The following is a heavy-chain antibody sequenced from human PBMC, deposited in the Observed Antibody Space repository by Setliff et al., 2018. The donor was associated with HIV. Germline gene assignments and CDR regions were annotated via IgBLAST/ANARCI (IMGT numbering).Heavy chain of an antibody. CDR2: IYYSGST. V-gene: IGHV4-59*01. CDR3: ARQFPPYHSGAHYSDL. J-gene: IGHJ5*02. D-gene: IGHD6-19*01. CDR1: GDSIRNDY. Sequence: SETLSLTCTVSGDSIRNDYWTWIRQSPEKGLEWIGLIYYSGSTNYSPSLKSRVTISVDSSKNQFSLKLTSVTAADAAIYYSARQFPPYHSGAHYSDLWSQGTLVTVSS.